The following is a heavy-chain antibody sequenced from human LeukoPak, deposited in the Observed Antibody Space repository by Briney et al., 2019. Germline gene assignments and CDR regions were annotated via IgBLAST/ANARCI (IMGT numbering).Heavy chain of an antibody. CDR1: GGTFSSYA. Sequence: SVKVSCKASGGTFSSYAISWVRQAPGQGLEWMGGIIPIFGTANYAQKFQGRVTITTDESTSTAYMELSSLRSEDTAVYYCARVRYDFWSGYYSGVDYWGQGTLVTVSS. J-gene: IGHJ4*02. CDR3: ARVRYDFWSGYYSGVDY. CDR2: IIPIFGTA. V-gene: IGHV1-69*05. D-gene: IGHD3-3*01.